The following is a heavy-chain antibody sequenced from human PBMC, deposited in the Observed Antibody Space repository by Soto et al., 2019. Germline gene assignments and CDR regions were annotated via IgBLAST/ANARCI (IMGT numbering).Heavy chain of an antibody. CDR1: GVTFSSYG. CDR2: ISYDGSNN. V-gene: IGHV3-30*18. D-gene: IGHD3-3*01. Sequence: QVQLVESGGGVVQPGSSLRLSCAASGVTFSSYGMHWVRQAPGKGLEWVAVISYDGSNNYYADSGKGLFTISRDNSKNTLYLQMNRLKAEDTAVSYCAKDTSICGVVILWDTPDYWGQGTLVTVSS. CDR3: AKDTSICGVVILWDTPDY. J-gene: IGHJ4*02.